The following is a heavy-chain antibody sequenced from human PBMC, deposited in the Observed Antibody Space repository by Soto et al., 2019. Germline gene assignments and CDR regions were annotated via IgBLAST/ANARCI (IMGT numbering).Heavy chain of an antibody. Sequence: VGSLRLSCAASGFTFSSYAMHWVRQAPGKGLEWVAVISYDGSNKYYADSVKGRFTISRDNSKNTLYLQMNSLRAEDTAVYYCARDRCSSASYSYYGRDVWGQGTTVTVSS. CDR1: GFTFSSYA. J-gene: IGHJ6*02. CDR2: ISYDGSNK. V-gene: IGHV3-30-3*01. D-gene: IGHD3-10*01. CDR3: ARDRCSSASYSYYGRDV.